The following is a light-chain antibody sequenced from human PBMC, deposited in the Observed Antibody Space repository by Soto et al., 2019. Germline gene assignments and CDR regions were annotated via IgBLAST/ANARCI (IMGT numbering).Light chain of an antibody. J-gene: IGKJ1*01. CDR3: QQYHNWPQT. Sequence: EIVLTQSPGTLCLSPGERATLSCRASQSVRSDLAWYQQKPGQAPRLLISDASTGATGIPARFSGSGSGTEFTLTISSLQSEDFAIYYCQQYHNWPQTFGQGTKVDI. CDR1: QSVRSD. CDR2: DAS. V-gene: IGKV3-15*01.